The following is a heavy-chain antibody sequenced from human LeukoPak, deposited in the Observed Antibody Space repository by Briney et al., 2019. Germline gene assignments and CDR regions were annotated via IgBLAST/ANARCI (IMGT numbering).Heavy chain of an antibody. CDR2: ISSSGSPI. CDR1: GFIFSSYE. D-gene: IGHD2-15*01. J-gene: IGHJ4*02. CDR3: ARESCSGGSCYLFDY. V-gene: IGHV3-48*03. Sequence: GRSLRLSCAASGFIFSSYEMNWVRQAPGKGLEWVSYISSSGSPIYYADPVKGRFTISRDNAKNSLYLQMNSLRAEDTAVYYCARESCSGGSCYLFDYWGQGTLVTVSS.